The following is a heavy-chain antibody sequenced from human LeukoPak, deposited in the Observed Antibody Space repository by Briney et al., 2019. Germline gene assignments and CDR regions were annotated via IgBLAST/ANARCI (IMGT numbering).Heavy chain of an antibody. CDR1: GGSMSSQY. Sequence: KPSETLSLTCTVSGGSMSSQYWSWIRQPPGKGLEWIGYIYDSGSTKYNPSLKSRVTISADTSNNQFSLKLSSVTAADTAVYYCGRGGYYVGVWGKGTTVTVSS. J-gene: IGHJ6*03. CDR2: IYDSGST. V-gene: IGHV4-59*11. CDR3: GRGGYYVGV.